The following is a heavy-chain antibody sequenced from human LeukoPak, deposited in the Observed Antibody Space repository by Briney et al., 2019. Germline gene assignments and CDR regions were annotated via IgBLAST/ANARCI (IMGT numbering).Heavy chain of an antibody. CDR3: ARGPGGHY. CDR1: GGSISSGSYY. Sequence: SETLSLTCTVSGGSISSGSYYWSWIRQPAGKGLEWIGRIYTSGITNYNPSLKSRVTISVDTSKNQFSLKLSSVTAADTAVYYCARGPGGHYWGQGTLVTVSS. J-gene: IGHJ4*02. V-gene: IGHV4-61*02. CDR2: IYTSGIT. D-gene: IGHD3-10*01.